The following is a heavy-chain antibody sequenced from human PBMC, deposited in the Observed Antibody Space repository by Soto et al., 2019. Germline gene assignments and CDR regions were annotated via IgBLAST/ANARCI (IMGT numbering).Heavy chain of an antibody. V-gene: IGHV3-23*01. J-gene: IGHJ6*02. CDR3: AEDPPKKSVTVF. D-gene: IGHD4-17*01. Sequence: LDCRAGELCISRWAMNYDRQAPGKGLEWVSAISGSGGSTYYADSVKGRFTISRDNSKNTLYLQMNSLRAEDTAFYYRAEDPPKKSVTVFRGHWTTVPVFS. CDR1: ELCISRWA. CDR2: ISGSGGST.